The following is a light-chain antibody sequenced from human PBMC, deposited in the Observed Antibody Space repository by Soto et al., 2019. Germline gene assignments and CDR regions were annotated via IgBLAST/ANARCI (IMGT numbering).Light chain of an antibody. CDR2: SNN. J-gene: IGLJ1*01. Sequence: QAVVTQPPSASGTPGQRVTISCSGNNSNIGSNTVDWCQQLPGTAPKLLIYSNNQRPSGVPDRFSGSKSGTSASLAISGLQSEDEADYYCAACDDSLNGFYVFGTGTKLTVL. CDR3: AACDDSLNGFYV. V-gene: IGLV1-44*01. CDR1: NSNIGSNT.